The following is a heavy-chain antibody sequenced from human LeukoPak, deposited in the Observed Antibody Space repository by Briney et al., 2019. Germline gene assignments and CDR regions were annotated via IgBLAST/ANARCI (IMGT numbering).Heavy chain of an antibody. V-gene: IGHV4-59*01. CDR3: ARYDFNKFFDY. D-gene: IGHD3-3*01. CDR2: IYDSGST. Sequence: SETLSLTCTVSGGSISNYYVSCVRQPPGKGREWMGYIYDSGSTNYNPSLRSRVTMSVDTSKNQFSLKLSPVTDADTAVYYCARYDFNKFFDYWGQGTLVTVSS. CDR1: GGSISNYY. J-gene: IGHJ4*02.